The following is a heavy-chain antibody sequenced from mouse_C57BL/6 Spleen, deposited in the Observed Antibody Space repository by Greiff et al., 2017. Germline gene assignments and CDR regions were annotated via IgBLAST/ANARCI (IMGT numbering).Heavy chain of an antibody. D-gene: IGHD2-1*01. CDR3: ARSEKGNYYFDY. CDR1: GYTFTSYW. Sequence: QQSCKASGYTFTSYWMHWVKQRPGRGLEWIGRIDPNSGGTKYNEKFKSKATLTVDKPSSTAYMQLSSLTSEDSAVYYCARSEKGNYYFDYWGQGTTLTVSS. J-gene: IGHJ2*01. V-gene: IGHV1-72*01. CDR2: IDPNSGGT.